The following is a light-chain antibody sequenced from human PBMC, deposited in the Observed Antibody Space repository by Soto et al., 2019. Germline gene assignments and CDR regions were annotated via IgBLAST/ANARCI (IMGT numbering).Light chain of an antibody. CDR3: QQDKDYTWT. J-gene: IGKJ1*01. V-gene: IGKV1-5*01. CDR1: QSVDRY. CDR2: DAS. Sequence: DIQMTQSPSTLSASVGDRVSITCRASQSVDRYLAWYQQKPGKAPHLLIYDASSLESGVPSRFSGSGSGTEFTLTISSLQPDDFTTFYCQQDKDYTWTFGQGTKVEV.